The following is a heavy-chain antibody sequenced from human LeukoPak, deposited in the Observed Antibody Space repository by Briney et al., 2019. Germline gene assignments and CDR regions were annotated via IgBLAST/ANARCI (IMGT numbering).Heavy chain of an antibody. Sequence: ASVKVSCKVSGDTLTELSTHWVRQAPGKGREWMGGFDPEHGEMIYAQKRQGRGTMTEERATDTAYMELSSLRSEDTAVYYCATGGPWDLLKYWGQGTLVTVSS. CDR3: ATGGPWDLLKY. D-gene: IGHD3-9*01. J-gene: IGHJ4*02. CDR2: FDPEHGEM. V-gene: IGHV1-24*01. CDR1: GDTLTELS.